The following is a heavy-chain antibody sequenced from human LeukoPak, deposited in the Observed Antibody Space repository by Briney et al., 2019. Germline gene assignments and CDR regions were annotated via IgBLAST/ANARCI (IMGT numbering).Heavy chain of an antibody. D-gene: IGHD3-22*01. V-gene: IGHV3-21*01. CDR1: GFTFSSYA. CDR2: FGTRSTSI. CDR3: AREVSEGFDF. Sequence: GGSLRLSCAASGFTFSSYAMSWVRQAPGKGLEWVSSFGTRSTSIYHAGSVKGRFAISRDNAKNSLYLQMNSLRAEDTALYYCAREVSEGFDFWGQGTLVTVSS. J-gene: IGHJ4*02.